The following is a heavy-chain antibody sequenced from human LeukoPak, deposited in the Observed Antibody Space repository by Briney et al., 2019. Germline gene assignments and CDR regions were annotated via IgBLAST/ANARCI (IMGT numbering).Heavy chain of an antibody. CDR1: GFIFDDYA. D-gene: IGHD3-9*01. V-gene: IGHV3-9*01. J-gene: IGHJ3*02. Sequence: GGSLRLSCAASGFIFDDYAIHWVRQAPGKGLEWVSGFTWNSGSRGYADSVKGRFTISRDNAKNSLYLQMNSLRDEDTAVYYCARDPLRYFDWLSPHDAFDIWGQGTMVTVSS. CDR2: FTWNSGSR. CDR3: ARDPLRYFDWLSPHDAFDI.